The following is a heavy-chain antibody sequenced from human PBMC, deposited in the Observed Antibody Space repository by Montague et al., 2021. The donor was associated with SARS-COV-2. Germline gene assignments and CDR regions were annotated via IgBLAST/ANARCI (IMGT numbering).Heavy chain of an antibody. CDR3: VRERECSGGSCYGPDDDAFDI. D-gene: IGHD2-15*01. V-gene: IGHV4-34*01. Sequence: SETLSLTRAVYGGSFNGYYWNWIRQPPGKGLEWIGEISDIGSTTYNPSLESRLTTSVDRSKNQFSLRLTSATAADTAVYYCVRERECSGGSCYGPDDDAFDIWGQGTVVTVSS. J-gene: IGHJ3*02. CDR2: ISDIGST. CDR1: GGSFNGYY.